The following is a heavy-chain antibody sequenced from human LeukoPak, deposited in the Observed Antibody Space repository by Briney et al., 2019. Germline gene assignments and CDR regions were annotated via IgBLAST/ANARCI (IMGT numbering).Heavy chain of an antibody. D-gene: IGHD2-15*01. CDR2: INQDGSER. CDR1: GFTFSSYW. V-gene: IGHV3-7*01. Sequence: PGGSLRLSCAASGFTFSSYWMSWVRQAPGKGLEWVANINQDGSERYYVDSVKGRFTISRDNAKNSLYLQMNSLRAEDTAVYYCARDRWYDRYCSGGSCPVDMDVWGQGTTVTVSS. J-gene: IGHJ6*02. CDR3: ARDRWYDRYCSGGSCPVDMDV.